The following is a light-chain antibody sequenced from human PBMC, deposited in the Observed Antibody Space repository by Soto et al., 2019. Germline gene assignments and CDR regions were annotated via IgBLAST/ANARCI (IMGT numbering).Light chain of an antibody. Sequence: QSVLTQPPSVSAAPGQTVTISCSGSSSNIGNNYVSWFQQLPGTAPKLLIYDNNKRPSGIPDRFSGSKSGTSATLGITGLQTGDEADYYCGTWDSSLSGGVFGGGTKVTVL. CDR2: DNN. J-gene: IGLJ2*01. CDR3: GTWDSSLSGGV. CDR1: SSNIGNNY. V-gene: IGLV1-51*01.